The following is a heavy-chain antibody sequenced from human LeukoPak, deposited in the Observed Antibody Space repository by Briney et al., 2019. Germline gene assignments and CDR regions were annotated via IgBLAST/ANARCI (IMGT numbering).Heavy chain of an antibody. CDR3: ARGEEKATITALDS. V-gene: IGHV3-21*01. Sequence: GWSLRLSCAASGFTFSNYDMHWVRQAPGKGLEWVSAISSSSSYIYYADSIKGRITISRDNAENSLYLQMNSLRAVDTAVYFCARGEEKATITALDSWGQGTLVTVSS. CDR2: ISSSSSYI. D-gene: IGHD5-24*01. J-gene: IGHJ4*02. CDR1: GFTFSNYD.